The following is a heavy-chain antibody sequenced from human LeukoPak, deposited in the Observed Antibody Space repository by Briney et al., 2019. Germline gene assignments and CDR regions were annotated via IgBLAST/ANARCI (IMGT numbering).Heavy chain of an antibody. CDR1: GYTFTSYY. D-gene: IGHD3-10*01. V-gene: IGHV1-46*01. J-gene: IGHJ6*03. CDR3: ARSGRNYYYYMDV. Sequence: ASVKVSCKASGYTFTSYYMHWVRQAPGQGLEWMGIINPSGGSTSYAQKFQGRVTMTRDTSISTAYMELSRLRSDDTAVYYCARSGRNYYYYMDVWGKGTTVTVSS. CDR2: INPSGGST.